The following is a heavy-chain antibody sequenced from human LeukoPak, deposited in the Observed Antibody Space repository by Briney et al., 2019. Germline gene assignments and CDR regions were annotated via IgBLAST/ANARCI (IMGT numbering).Heavy chain of an antibody. Sequence: GGSLRLSCAASGINFRASGMHWVRQAPGMGLEWVTFIQTDGGDKKYAASVAGRFTISRDNSKNTFYLHMSSLRPDDTALYYCAREGGTVVIGRFDYWGQGTLVTVSS. D-gene: IGHD2-2*01. V-gene: IGHV3-30*02. J-gene: IGHJ4*02. CDR3: AREGGTVVIGRFDY. CDR2: IQTDGGDK. CDR1: GINFRASG.